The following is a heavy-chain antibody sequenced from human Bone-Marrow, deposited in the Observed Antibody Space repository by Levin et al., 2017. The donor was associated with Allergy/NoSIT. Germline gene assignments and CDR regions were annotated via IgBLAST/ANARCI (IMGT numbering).Heavy chain of an antibody. D-gene: IGHD3-16*01. J-gene: IGHJ6*02. CDR3: ARVKFGAYETGRSLHYYYDMDV. CDR1: GFTFSHYW. V-gene: IGHV3-7*01. Sequence: GESLKISCAASGFTFSHYWMSWVRQAPGKGLEWVANIKKDGSETYYVDSVKGRFTISRDNANNSLCLQMNSLRAEDTSVYYCARVKFGAYETGRSLHYYYDMDVWGQGTTVTVSS. CDR2: IKKDGSET.